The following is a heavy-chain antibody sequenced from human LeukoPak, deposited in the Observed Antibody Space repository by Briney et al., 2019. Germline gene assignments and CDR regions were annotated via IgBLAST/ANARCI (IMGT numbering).Heavy chain of an antibody. V-gene: IGHV4-39*01. CDR3: ARLDIVVVPAAIQLFGGYFDY. Sequence: SETLYITCTVSGGSISSRSYYWGWIHQPPGKGLEWVGRIYNSGSTYYNPTLKSRVNIAVHTSKNQFSLKLRSVTAADTAVYYCARLDIVVVPAAIQLFGGYFDYWGQGTLVSVSS. J-gene: IGHJ4*02. CDR1: GGSISSRSYY. CDR2: IYNSGST. D-gene: IGHD2-2*02.